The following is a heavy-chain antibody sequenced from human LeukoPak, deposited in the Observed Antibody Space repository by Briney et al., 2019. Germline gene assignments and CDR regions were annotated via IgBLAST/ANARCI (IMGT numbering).Heavy chain of an antibody. J-gene: IGHJ4*02. CDR3: TSHYGSGGYYQIY. CDR1: GFTFSTYG. V-gene: IGHV3-73*01. Sequence: GGTLRLSCAASGFTFSTYGMSWVRQASGKGLEWVGRIRSKANNYATAYAASVEGRFTVSRDDSKNTAYLQMNSLKTEDTAMYYCTSHYGSGGYYQIYWGQGTLVTVSS. CDR2: IRSKANNYAT. D-gene: IGHD3-10*01.